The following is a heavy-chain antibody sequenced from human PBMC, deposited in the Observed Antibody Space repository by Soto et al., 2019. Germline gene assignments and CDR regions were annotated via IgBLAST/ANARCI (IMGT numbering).Heavy chain of an antibody. J-gene: IGHJ6*02. CDR1: GGSISSGGYY. Sequence: QVQLQESGPGLVKPSQTLSLTCTVSGGSISSGGYYWSWIRQHPGKGLEWIGYIYYSGSTYYNPSLHSRVTRSVDTSKNQFSLKLSSVTAADTAVCYCARDLRYGDYESYGMDVWGPGTTVTVSS. D-gene: IGHD4-17*01. CDR3: ARDLRYGDYESYGMDV. V-gene: IGHV4-31*03. CDR2: IYYSGST.